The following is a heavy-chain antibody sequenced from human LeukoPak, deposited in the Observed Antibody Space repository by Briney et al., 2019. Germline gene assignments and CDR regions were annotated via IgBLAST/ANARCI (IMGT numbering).Heavy chain of an antibody. Sequence: GGSLRLSCSASGFTFSSYTIHWVRQAPGKGLEFVSAITSNGGSAYYADSVKGRFTISRDNSKNAVYLQMSSLRAEDTAVYYCVIVRGYFDSSGSDYWGQGTLVTVSS. D-gene: IGHD3-9*01. CDR1: GFTFSSYT. CDR3: VIVRGYFDSSGSDY. V-gene: IGHV3-64D*06. J-gene: IGHJ4*02. CDR2: ITSNGGSA.